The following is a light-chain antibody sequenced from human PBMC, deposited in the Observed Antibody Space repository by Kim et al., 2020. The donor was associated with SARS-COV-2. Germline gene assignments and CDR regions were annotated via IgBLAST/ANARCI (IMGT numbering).Light chain of an antibody. V-gene: IGKV3-20*01. J-gene: IGKJ4*01. CDR1: QSISSAL. CDR3: QQYGTTPLT. Sequence: LAPGATATLSCRASQSISSALLAWYQQRPGQAPRLLMSGASIRATGIPDRFSGSGSGTDFTLTISRVETDDFAVYYCQQYGTTPLTFGGGTKLEI. CDR2: GAS.